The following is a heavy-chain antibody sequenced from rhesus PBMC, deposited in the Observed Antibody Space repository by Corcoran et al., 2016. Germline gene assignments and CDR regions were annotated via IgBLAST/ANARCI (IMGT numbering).Heavy chain of an antibody. V-gene: IGHV1-198*02. Sequence: QVQLVQSGAEVKKPGASVKVSCKASGFTFGSYAINWVRQAPGQGLEWMGVIIPLVGITNYAEKFQGRVPITADTCTSAVYRELSNLRSEDTAVYYCAREYCSSTYCSGYFEFWGQGALVTVSS. J-gene: IGHJ1*01. CDR2: IIPLVGIT. CDR1: GFTFGSYA. D-gene: IGHD2-15*01. CDR3: AREYCSSTYCSGYFEF.